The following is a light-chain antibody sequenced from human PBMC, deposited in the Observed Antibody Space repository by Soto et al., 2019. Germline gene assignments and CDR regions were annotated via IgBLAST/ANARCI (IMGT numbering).Light chain of an antibody. J-gene: IGKJ1*01. V-gene: IGKV1-17*01. CDR2: DAS. CDR1: QGVRND. CDR3: LQYNTYGLT. Sequence: DLQMTQSPSSLSASVGDRVTITCRASQGVRNDLGWYQQKPGKAPERLIYDASNLQSGVPSRVSGSGSETEFTLTSSSLQPEDFATYYCLQYNTYGLTFGQGTKVDIK.